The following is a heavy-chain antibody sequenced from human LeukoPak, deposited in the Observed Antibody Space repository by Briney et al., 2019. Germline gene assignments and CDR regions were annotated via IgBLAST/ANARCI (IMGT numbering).Heavy chain of an antibody. CDR2: INHSGST. V-gene: IGHV4-34*01. J-gene: IGHJ4*02. CDR1: GGSFSGYY. CDR3: ARNGGYSYGRPPGY. D-gene: IGHD5-18*01. Sequence: PSETLSLTCAVYGGSFSGYYWSWIRQPPGKGLEWIGEINHSGSTNYNPSLKSRVTISVDTSKNQFSLKLSSVTAADTAVYYCARNGGYSYGRPPGYWGQGTLVTVSS.